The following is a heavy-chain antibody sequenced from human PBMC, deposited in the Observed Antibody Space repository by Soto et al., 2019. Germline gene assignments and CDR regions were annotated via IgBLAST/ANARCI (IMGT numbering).Heavy chain of an antibody. D-gene: IGHD1-26*01. V-gene: IGHV6-1*01. CDR3: ARDTPAKGSYFDY. J-gene: IGHJ4*02. Sequence: QTLSLTCVISGDSVSSNSVAWNWIRQSPSRGLEWLGRTYYKSKWYNDYAVSVKSRITINPDTSKNQFSLQLNSVTPEDTAVYYCARDTPAKGSYFDYWGQGTLVTVSS. CDR1: GDSVSSNSVA. CDR2: TYYKSKWYN.